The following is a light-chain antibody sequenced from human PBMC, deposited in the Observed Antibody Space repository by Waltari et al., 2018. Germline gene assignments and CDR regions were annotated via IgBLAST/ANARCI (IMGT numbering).Light chain of an antibody. Sequence: QSALTQPASVSGSPGQSITISCPGTRNDVGLYNHVCWYQHPPGKAPKLLIYEVSHRPSGISSRFSGSKSGNTASLTISGLQAEDEADYYCSSYADSNSYVFGPGTMVTVL. V-gene: IGLV2-14*01. CDR1: RNDVGLYNH. CDR3: SSYADSNSYV. J-gene: IGLJ1*01. CDR2: EVS.